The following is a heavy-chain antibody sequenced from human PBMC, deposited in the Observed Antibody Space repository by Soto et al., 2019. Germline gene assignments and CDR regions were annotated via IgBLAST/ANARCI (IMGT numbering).Heavy chain of an antibody. Sequence: QVQLQESGPGLVKPSQTLSLTCTVSGGSVSSGGYYWSWIRQHPGKGLEWIGHIYYSGSTYYNPFLKSRVTISVDTAKNPFPLKLSSLTGADNAVDYCARGANSRYNWFDPWGQGTLVTVSS. D-gene: IGHD1-26*01. J-gene: IGHJ5*02. CDR1: GGSVSSGGYY. CDR3: ARGANSRYNWFDP. CDR2: IYYSGST. V-gene: IGHV4-31*03.